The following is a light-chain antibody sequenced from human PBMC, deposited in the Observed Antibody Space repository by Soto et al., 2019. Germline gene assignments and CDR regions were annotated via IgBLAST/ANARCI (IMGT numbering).Light chain of an antibody. J-gene: IGKJ1*01. V-gene: IGKV3-11*01. CDR1: QSVSSY. CDR2: DAS. CDR3: QQHNIWPPT. Sequence: DNVLTECRAGLDFSSGETANHSSRASQSVSSYLAWYQQKPGQAPRLLIYDASNRATGIPARFSGSGSGSECTLPISSLQCEDFAVDVSQQHNIWPPTFGQGTKVDIK.